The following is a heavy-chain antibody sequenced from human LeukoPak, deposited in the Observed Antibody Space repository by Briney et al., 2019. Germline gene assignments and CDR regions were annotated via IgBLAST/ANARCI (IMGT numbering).Heavy chain of an antibody. Sequence: GGSLRLSCAASGFTFSDYHINWVRQAPGKGPEWLSYISSTSTSMNYADSVRGRFAISRDNAKNSLYLQMNSLRDEDTAVYYCARVWQDNSGVDYWGQGTLVTVSS. V-gene: IGHV3-48*02. J-gene: IGHJ4*02. CDR2: ISSTSTSM. CDR1: GFTFSDYH. CDR3: ARVWQDNSGVDY. D-gene: IGHD2-21*01.